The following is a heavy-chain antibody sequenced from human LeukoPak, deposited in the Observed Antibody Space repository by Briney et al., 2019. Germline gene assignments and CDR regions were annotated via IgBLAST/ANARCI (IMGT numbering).Heavy chain of an antibody. Sequence: SETLSLTCTVSGGSISSSSYYWGWIRQPPGKGLEWIGEINHSGSTNYNPSLKSRVTISVDTSKNQFSLKLSSVTAADTAVYYCARAGYGGNSMDYWGQGTLVTVSS. CDR2: INHSGST. D-gene: IGHD4-23*01. CDR3: ARAGYGGNSMDY. V-gene: IGHV4-39*07. CDR1: GGSISSSSYY. J-gene: IGHJ4*02.